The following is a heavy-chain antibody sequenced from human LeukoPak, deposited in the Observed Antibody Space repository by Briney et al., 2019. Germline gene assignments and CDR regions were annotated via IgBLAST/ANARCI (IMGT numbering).Heavy chain of an antibody. V-gene: IGHV3-23*01. CDR3: ASQDRSGYYLYRYLTN. CDR2: IIGSGGNT. D-gene: IGHD3-22*01. J-gene: IGHJ4*02. CDR1: GFTFSSYA. Sequence: GGSLRLSCAASGFTFSSYAMSWVRQAPGKGLEWVSSIIGSGGNTYYPDSVKGRFTISRHNSKNTVFLQMNRLRDEDTAVYYCASQDRSGYYLYRYLTNWGQGTLVTVSS.